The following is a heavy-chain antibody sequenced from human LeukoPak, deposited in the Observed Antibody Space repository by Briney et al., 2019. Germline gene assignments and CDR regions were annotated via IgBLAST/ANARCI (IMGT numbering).Heavy chain of an antibody. CDR1: GFSLSTSGVG. CDR2: IYWDDDK. D-gene: IGHD6-19*01. Sequence: SGPTLVKPTQTLTLTCTFSGFSLSTSGVGVGWIRQPPGKALEWLALIYWDDDKRYSQSLKSRLTITKDTSKNQVVLTMTNMDPVDTATYYCAHSRGPYSSGWWFDYWGQGTLVTVSS. CDR3: AHSRGPYSSGWWFDY. V-gene: IGHV2-5*02. J-gene: IGHJ4*02.